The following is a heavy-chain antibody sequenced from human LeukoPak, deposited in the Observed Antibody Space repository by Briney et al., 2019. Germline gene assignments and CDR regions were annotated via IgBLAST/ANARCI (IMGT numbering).Heavy chain of an antibody. D-gene: IGHD1-26*01. J-gene: IGHJ4*02. Sequence: PGGSLRLSCAASGFTFSSYCMSWVRQAQGKGLEWVASIKKDGSEKYYVDSVKGRFTISRDNAKNSLYLQMNSLRAEDTAVYYCARDIVGATIVDYWGQGTLVTVSS. CDR1: GFTFSSYC. CDR2: IKKDGSEK. V-gene: IGHV3-7*01. CDR3: ARDIVGATIVDY.